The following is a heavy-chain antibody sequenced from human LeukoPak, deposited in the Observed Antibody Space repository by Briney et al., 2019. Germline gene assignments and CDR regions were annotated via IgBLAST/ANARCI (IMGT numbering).Heavy chain of an antibody. CDR3: ARSIFGLVITYFDD. CDR2: IYHSGTT. J-gene: IGHJ4*02. V-gene: IGHV4-4*02. D-gene: IGHD3/OR15-3a*01. CDR1: GGSIRSSNW. Sequence: PSGTLFLTCAVSGGSIRSSNWWSWVRQPPGKGLEWIGEIYHSGTTNYNPSLKSRVTISVDTSNNQFSLRLSSVTAADTAVYFCARSIFGLVITYFDDWGQGTLVTVSS.